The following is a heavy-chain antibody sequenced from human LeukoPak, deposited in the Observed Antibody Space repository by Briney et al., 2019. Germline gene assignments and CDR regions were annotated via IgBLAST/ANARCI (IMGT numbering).Heavy chain of an antibody. CDR3: AGRVGGTSTGYYFDY. J-gene: IGHJ4*02. CDR1: GFTFSNYW. CDR2: ITSGASGA. V-gene: IGHV3-23*01. D-gene: IGHD1-1*01. Sequence: GGSLRLSCVASGFTFSNYWMSWVRQAPGKGLEWVSTITSGASGAYYADSVKGRFTISRDNSENTLYLQMNSLRAEDTGVYYCAGRVGGTSTGYYFDYWGQGTLVTVSS.